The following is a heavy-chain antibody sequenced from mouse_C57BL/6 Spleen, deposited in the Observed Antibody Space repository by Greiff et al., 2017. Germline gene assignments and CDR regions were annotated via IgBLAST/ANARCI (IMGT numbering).Heavy chain of an antibody. D-gene: IGHD2-4*01. V-gene: IGHV1-26*01. Sequence: VQLQQSGPELVKPGASVKISCKASGYTFTDYYMNWVKQSHGKSLEWIGDINPNNGGTSYNQKFKGKATLTVDKSSSTAYMELRSLTSEDSAVYYCARRGLRPYYAMDYWGQGPSVPVSS. J-gene: IGHJ4*01. CDR2: INPNNGGT. CDR1: GYTFTDYY. CDR3: ARRGLRPYYAMDY.